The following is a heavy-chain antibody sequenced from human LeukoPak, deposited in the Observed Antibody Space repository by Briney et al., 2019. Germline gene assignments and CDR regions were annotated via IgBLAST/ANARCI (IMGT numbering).Heavy chain of an antibody. Sequence: SGGSLRLSCTASGYTFSSYAMTWVRHAPGNGLELVSAISGSGVNTYYADSVKGRFAASRDNSKNTLYLQMNSLRAEDTAVYYCARGRSGYGPFYAFDIWGQGTWVTVST. CDR2: ISGSGVNT. D-gene: IGHD3-22*01. J-gene: IGHJ3*02. V-gene: IGHV3-23*01. CDR1: GYTFSSYA. CDR3: ARGRSGYGPFYAFDI.